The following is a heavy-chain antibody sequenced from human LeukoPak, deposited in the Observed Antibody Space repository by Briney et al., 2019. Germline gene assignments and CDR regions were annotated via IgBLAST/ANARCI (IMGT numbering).Heavy chain of an antibody. Sequence: SETLSLTCTVPGGSISSYYWSWIRQPPGKGLEWIGYIYYSGSTNYNPSLKSRVTISVDTSKNQFSLKLSSVTAADTAVYYCARETGTAFLDYWGQGTLVTVSS. J-gene: IGHJ4*02. D-gene: IGHD1-1*01. CDR2: IYYSGST. V-gene: IGHV4-59*01. CDR1: GGSISSYY. CDR3: ARETGTAFLDY.